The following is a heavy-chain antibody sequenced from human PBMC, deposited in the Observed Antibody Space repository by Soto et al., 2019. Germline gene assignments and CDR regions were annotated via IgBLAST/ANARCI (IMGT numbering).Heavy chain of an antibody. V-gene: IGHV4-34*01. Sequence: QVQLQQWGAGLLKPSETLSLTCAVYGGSFSGYYWSWIRQPPGKGLEWIGEINHSGSTNYNPSLNSRVTISVDTSKNQFSLKLSSVTAADTAVYYCASRGAAAAGLFVYWGQGTLVTVSS. CDR3: ASRGAAAAGLFVY. CDR1: GGSFSGYY. CDR2: INHSGST. D-gene: IGHD6-13*01. J-gene: IGHJ4*02.